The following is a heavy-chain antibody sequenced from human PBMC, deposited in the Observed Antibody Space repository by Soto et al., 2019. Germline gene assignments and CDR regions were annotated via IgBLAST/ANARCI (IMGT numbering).Heavy chain of an antibody. CDR2: ISPILGIA. CDR3: ARDARSSFDWFDP. CDR1: GGTFSSYT. J-gene: IGHJ5*02. V-gene: IGHV1-69*08. Sequence: QVQLVQSGAEVKKPGSSVKVSCKASGGTFSSYTISWVRQAPGQRLEWMGRISPILGIANYAQKFQGRVTITADKSTSTAYMELSSLRSEDTAVYYCARDARSSFDWFDPWGQGTLVTVSS.